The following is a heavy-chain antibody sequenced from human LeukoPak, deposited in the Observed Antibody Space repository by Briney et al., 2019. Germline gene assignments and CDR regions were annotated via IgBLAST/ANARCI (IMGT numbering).Heavy chain of an antibody. V-gene: IGHV3-30-3*01. J-gene: IGHJ4*02. D-gene: IGHD3-22*01. CDR1: GFSSNTYA. CDR3: ARDFYETSGYYY. Sequence: PGRSLRLSCAASGFSSNTYAVHWVRQAPGKGLEWVALISYDGSNKYYADSVKGRFTISRDNSRNTLYLQMNSLRTEDTAVYYCARDFYETSGYYYWGQGTLVTVSS. CDR2: ISYDGSNK.